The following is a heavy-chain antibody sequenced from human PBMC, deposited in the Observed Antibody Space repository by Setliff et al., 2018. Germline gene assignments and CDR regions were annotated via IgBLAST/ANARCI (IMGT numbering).Heavy chain of an antibody. CDR3: ARMSGFQYIDV. D-gene: IGHD3-3*01. CDR1: GDSMNSGSYY. J-gene: IGHJ6*03. V-gene: IGHV4-61*09. Sequence: SETLSLTCTVSGDSMNSGSYYWSWIRQPAGKEMEWIGQIYTSWSTIYNPSLKSRVTISIDTSKNQFSLKLSSVTAADTAVYYCARMSGFQYIDVWGKGTMVTVSS. CDR2: IYTSWST.